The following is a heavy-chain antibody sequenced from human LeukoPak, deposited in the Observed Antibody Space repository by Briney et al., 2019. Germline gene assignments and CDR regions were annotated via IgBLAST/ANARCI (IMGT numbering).Heavy chain of an antibody. CDR1: GGSSSDTTYS. CDR3: ASPSKLVISRGGFDV. D-gene: IGHD3-22*01. J-gene: IGHJ3*01. V-gene: IGHV4-39*01. CDR2: IYFSET. Sequence: PSETLSLTCTVSGGSSSDTTYSWAWIRQPPGKGLEWIGSIYFSETKYNPSLKSRITISGDTSKNQFSLNLSSVTVADTAVYYCASPSKLVISRGGFDVWGQGTMVTVSA.